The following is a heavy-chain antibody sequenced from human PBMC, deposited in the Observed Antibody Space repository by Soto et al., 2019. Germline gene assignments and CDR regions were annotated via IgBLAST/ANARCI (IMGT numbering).Heavy chain of an antibody. Sequence: SATLSLTCTVSDGSISSSSYYWDWIRQPPGKGLEWIGSIYYSGSTYYNPSLKSRLTISVDTSKNQFSLKLSPVTAADTAVYFCARKFYSSNWYNWFDPWGQGTLVTVSS. D-gene: IGHD6-13*01. J-gene: IGHJ5*02. V-gene: IGHV4-39*01. CDR2: IYYSGST. CDR3: ARKFYSSNWYNWFDP. CDR1: DGSISSSSYY.